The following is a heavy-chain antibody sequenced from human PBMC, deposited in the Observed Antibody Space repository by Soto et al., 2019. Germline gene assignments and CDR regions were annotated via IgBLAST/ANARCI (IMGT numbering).Heavy chain of an antibody. CDR1: GFHFIRYA. J-gene: IGHJ4*02. V-gene: IGHV3-23*01. Sequence: GVSLRLSCASSGFHFIRYAMSWFRQSPGKGLEWVSAISGSGGSTYYADSVKGRFTISRDNSKNTLYLQMNSLRAEDTAVYYCAKDRGSEVASCYFDYWGQGTLVTVSS. CDR2: ISGSGGST. CDR3: AKDRGSEVASCYFDY. D-gene: IGHD5-12*01.